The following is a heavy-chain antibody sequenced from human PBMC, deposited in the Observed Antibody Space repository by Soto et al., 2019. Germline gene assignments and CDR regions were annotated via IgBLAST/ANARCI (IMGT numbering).Heavy chain of an antibody. CDR1: GYSFTTYS. CDR3: ARRYGDLSSSTGFDY. V-gene: IGHV1-18*01. CDR2: ISTYSGKT. D-gene: IGHD4-17*01. J-gene: IGHJ4*02. Sequence: QVKLVQSGAEVKKPGASVEVSCKASGYSFTTYSITWVRQAPGQGLECMGGISTYSGKTYYAQNFQGRVTMITDTSTSTAYIDLRSLTSDDTAVYYCARRYGDLSSSTGFDYWGQGTLVSVSS.